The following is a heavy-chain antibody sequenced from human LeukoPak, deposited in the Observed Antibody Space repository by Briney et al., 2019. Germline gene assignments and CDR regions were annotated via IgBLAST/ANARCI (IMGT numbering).Heavy chain of an antibody. CDR1: GFTVSSNY. CDR2: IYSGGST. D-gene: IGHD6-13*01. Sequence: GGSLRLSCAASGFTVSSNYMSWVRQAPGKGLEWVSVIYSGGSTYYADSVKGRFTISRDNSKNTLYLQMSSLRAEDTAVYYCASSGSSWYFDLWGRGTLVTVSS. CDR3: ASSGSSWYFDL. J-gene: IGHJ2*01. V-gene: IGHV3-53*01.